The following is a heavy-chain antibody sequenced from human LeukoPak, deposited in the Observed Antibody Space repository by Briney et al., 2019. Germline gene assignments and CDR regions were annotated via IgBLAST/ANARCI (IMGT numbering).Heavy chain of an antibody. CDR2: ISAYYGNT. Sequence: ASVKVSCKASGYTFTSYGISWVRQAPGQGLEWMGWISAYYGNTNYAQKLQGRVTMTTDTSTSTAYMELRSLRSDDTAVYYCATSKGSRVGATMDYWGQGTLVTVSS. CDR1: GYTFTSYG. D-gene: IGHD1-26*01. V-gene: IGHV1-18*01. J-gene: IGHJ4*02. CDR3: ATSKGSRVGATMDY.